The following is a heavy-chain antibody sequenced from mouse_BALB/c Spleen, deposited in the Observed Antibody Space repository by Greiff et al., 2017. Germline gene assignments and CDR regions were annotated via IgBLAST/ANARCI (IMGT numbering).Heavy chain of an antibody. J-gene: IGHJ2*01. D-gene: IGHD2-3*01. V-gene: IGHV1-61*01. Sequence: QVHVKQPGAEPVRPGASVKLSCKASGYTFTSYWMNWVKQRPGQGLEWIGMIDPSDSETHYNQMFKDKATLTVDKSSSTAYMQLSSLTSEDSAVYYCAPKIDGYYGEVYYFDYWGQGTTLTVSS. CDR2: IDPSDSET. CDR1: GYTFTSYW. CDR3: APKIDGYYGEVYYFDY.